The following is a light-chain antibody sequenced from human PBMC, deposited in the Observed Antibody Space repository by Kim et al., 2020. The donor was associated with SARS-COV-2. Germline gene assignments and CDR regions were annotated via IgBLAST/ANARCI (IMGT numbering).Light chain of an antibody. CDR3: SSYTRTDTVV. CDR2: DVD. Sequence: SSTTAGTGTTSTFVGYSYVPWYRQQPGTAPKLMIYDVDNRPSGVSDRFSGSKSGNTASLTISGLQAEDEGDYYCSSYTRTDTVVFGGGTQLTVL. CDR1: TSTFVGYSY. J-gene: IGLJ2*01. V-gene: IGLV2-14*03.